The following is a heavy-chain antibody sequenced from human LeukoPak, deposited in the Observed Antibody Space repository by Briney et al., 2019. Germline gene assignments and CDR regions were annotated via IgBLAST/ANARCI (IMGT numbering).Heavy chain of an antibody. D-gene: IGHD4-23*01. V-gene: IGHV1-2*02. CDR2: INPNSGGT. CDR1: GYTFTTYA. Sequence: GASVKVSCKASGYTFTTYAMNWVRQAPGQGLEWMGWINPNSGGTNYAQKFQGRVTMTSDTSISTAYMELSRLRSDNTAVYYCARDLYGGTSATFDYWGQGTLVTVSS. J-gene: IGHJ4*02. CDR3: ARDLYGGTSATFDY.